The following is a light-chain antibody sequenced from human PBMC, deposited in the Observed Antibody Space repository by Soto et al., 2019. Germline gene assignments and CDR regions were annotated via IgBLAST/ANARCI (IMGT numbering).Light chain of an antibody. Sequence: EIEMTQAPAALSLAPGERVTVSCRASESVSTNLAWYQQKAGQAPRLLIYGASTRATGIPARFSGSGSGTEFTLTISSLQSEDFAVYYCQKYNNWPRNFGQGNKVDIK. CDR3: QKYNNWPRN. V-gene: IGKV3-15*01. J-gene: IGKJ2*01. CDR1: ESVSTN. CDR2: GAS.